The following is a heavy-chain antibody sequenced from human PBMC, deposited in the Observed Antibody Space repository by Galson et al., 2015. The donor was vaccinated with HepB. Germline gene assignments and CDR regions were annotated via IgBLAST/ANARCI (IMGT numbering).Heavy chain of an antibody. CDR2: IYPGDSDT. CDR1: GYSFTSYW. D-gene: IGHD5-12*01. J-gene: IGHJ4*02. V-gene: IGHV5-51*01. Sequence: QSGAEVKKPGESLRISCKGSGYSFTSYWIGWVRQMPGKGLEWMGIIYPGDSDTRYSPSFQGQVTISADKSISTAYLQWSSLKASDTAMYYCARRTYSGYDWRYIFDYWGQGTLVTVSS. CDR3: ARRTYSGYDWRYIFDY.